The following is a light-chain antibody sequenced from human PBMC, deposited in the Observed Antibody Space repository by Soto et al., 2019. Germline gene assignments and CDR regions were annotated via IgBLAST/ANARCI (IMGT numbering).Light chain of an antibody. CDR3: QQYNSWPFT. CDR1: QSVSSD. V-gene: IGKV3-15*01. J-gene: IGKJ3*01. Sequence: IVMTQSPATLSVSPGERATLSCRASQSVSSDLAWYQQKPGQAPRLLIYEASIRATGIAARFSGSGSGTEFTFTISSLQSEDSAVYWCQQYNSWPFTFGPGTKVEFK. CDR2: EAS.